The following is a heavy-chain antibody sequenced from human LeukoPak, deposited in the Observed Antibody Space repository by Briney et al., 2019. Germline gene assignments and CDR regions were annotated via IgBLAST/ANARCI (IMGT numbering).Heavy chain of an antibody. CDR2: IYYSGST. V-gene: IGHV4-39*01. D-gene: IGHD2/OR15-2a*01. J-gene: IGHJ4*02. Sequence: PSETLSLTCTVSGGSISSSSYYWGWIRQPPGKGLEWIGNIYYSGSTYYNPSRKNRVTISVDTSKNQFSLKLSSVTAADTAVYFCARHRRLSYFDYWGQGTLVTVSS. CDR3: ARHRRLSYFDY. CDR1: GGSISSSSYY.